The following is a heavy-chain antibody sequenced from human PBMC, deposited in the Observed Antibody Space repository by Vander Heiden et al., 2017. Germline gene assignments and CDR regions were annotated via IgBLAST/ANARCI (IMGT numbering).Heavy chain of an antibody. CDR1: GCSISRSNYY. CDR2: IYYSGCT. D-gene: IGHD5-18*01. J-gene: IGHJ4*02. Sequence: QLQLQESGPGLTKPSPALSPSCTVSGCSISRSNYYWGWIRQPPGKGPGWIGEIYYSGCTCANASLESRVTISVDTSKNQFSLNLSSVSATDTSVYYCARHTGYSSPLAYWGQGTLVTVSS. CDR3: ARHTGYSSPLAY. V-gene: IGHV4-39*01.